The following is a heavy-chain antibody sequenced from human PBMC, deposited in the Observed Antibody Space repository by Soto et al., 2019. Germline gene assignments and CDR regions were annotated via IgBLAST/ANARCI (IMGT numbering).Heavy chain of an antibody. Sequence: QLQLQESGSGLVQPSETLSLICAVSGGSISSGGYSWSWIRQTPGKGLEWIGYMHNVGSSYYNPSLKSRVTISGDRSKNQVSLKMTSVTAADTGVYYCARGSDASGLDQSWFDPWGQGTLVTVSS. J-gene: IGHJ5*02. D-gene: IGHD6-25*01. V-gene: IGHV4-30-2*01. CDR3: ARGSDASGLDQSWFDP. CDR1: GGSISSGGYS. CDR2: MHNVGSS.